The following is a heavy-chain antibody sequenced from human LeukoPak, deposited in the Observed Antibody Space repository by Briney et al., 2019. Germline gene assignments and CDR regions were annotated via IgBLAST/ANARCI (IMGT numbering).Heavy chain of an antibody. V-gene: IGHV3-23*01. CDR2: ISGSGGST. Sequence: SGGSLRLSCAASGFTFSSYAMSWVRQAPGKGLEWVSAISGSGGSTYYADSVKGRFTISRDNSKNTLYLQMNSLRAEDTAVYYCAKGMSRSSSWYFEPGGGNWFDPWGQGTLVTVSS. CDR1: GFTFSSYA. D-gene: IGHD6-13*01. CDR3: AKGMSRSSSWYFEPGGGNWFDP. J-gene: IGHJ5*02.